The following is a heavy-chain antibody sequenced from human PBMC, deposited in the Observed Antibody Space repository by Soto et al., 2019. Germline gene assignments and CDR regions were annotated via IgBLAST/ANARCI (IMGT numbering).Heavy chain of an antibody. D-gene: IGHD4-4*01. CDR3: ATTDNSAWVFDK. J-gene: IGHJ4*02. V-gene: IGHV1-18*01. Sequence: QFQLVQSGGEVKKPGASVKVPCKASGYIFSNYGISWVRPAPGQGLEWMGWISGHNGETKYAQKFQGRVTMTTDTSTNTAYLEVRGLRSGDTATYYCATTDNSAWVFDKWGQGTLVTVSS. CDR1: GYIFSNYG. CDR2: ISGHNGET.